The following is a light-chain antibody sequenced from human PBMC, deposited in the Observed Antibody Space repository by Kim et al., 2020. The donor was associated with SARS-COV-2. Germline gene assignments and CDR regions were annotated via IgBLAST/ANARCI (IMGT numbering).Light chain of an antibody. Sequence: VSVALGQTARITCGGNNIGRKNVHWYQQKPGQAPVLVIYRDSNRPSGIPERFSGSNSGNTATLTISRAQAGDEADYYCQVWDSSTEVFGGGTQLTVL. CDR2: RDS. J-gene: IGLJ3*02. CDR3: QVWDSSTEV. CDR1: NIGRKN. V-gene: IGLV3-9*01.